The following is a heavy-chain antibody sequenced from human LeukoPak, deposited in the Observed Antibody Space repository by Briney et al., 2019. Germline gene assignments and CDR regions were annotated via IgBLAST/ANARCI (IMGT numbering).Heavy chain of an antibody. CDR1: GFAFSSYW. CDR2: INSDGSST. CDR3: ARDHYGDYGGYFDY. V-gene: IGHV3-74*01. Sequence: PGGSLRLSCAASGFAFSSYWMHWVRQAPGKGLVWVSRINSDGSSTSYADSVKGRFTISRDNAKNTLYLQMNSLRAEDTAVYYCARDHYGDYGGYFDYWGQGTLVTVSS. J-gene: IGHJ4*02. D-gene: IGHD4-17*01.